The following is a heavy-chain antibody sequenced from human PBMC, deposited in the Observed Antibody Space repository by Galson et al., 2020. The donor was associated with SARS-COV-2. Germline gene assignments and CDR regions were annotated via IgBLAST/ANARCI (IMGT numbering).Heavy chain of an antibody. Sequence: ASVKVSCKVSGYTLTELSMHWVRQAPGKGLEWMGGFDPEDGETIYAQKFQGRVTMTEDTSTDTAYMALSSLRSEDTAVYYCATAPSIRGVITSYYYYDGMDVWGQGTTVTVSS. CDR3: ATAPSIRGVITSYYYYDGMDV. V-gene: IGHV1-24*01. CDR2: FDPEDGET. J-gene: IGHJ6*02. D-gene: IGHD3-10*01. CDR1: GYTLTELS.